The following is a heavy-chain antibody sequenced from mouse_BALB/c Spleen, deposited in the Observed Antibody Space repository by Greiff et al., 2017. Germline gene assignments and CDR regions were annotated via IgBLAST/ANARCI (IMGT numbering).Heavy chain of an antibody. Sequence: EVQLQESGPGLVKPSQSLSLTCSVTGYSITSGYYWYWIRQVPGNKLEWMGYISYDGSNNYNPSHKNRISITRYTSKNQFFLKLNSVTTEDTATYYCARGGYDDAMDYWGQGTSVTVSS. J-gene: IGHJ4*01. CDR3: ARGGYDDAMDY. D-gene: IGHD2-14*01. CDR2: ISYDGSN. CDR1: GYSITSGYY. V-gene: IGHV3-6*02.